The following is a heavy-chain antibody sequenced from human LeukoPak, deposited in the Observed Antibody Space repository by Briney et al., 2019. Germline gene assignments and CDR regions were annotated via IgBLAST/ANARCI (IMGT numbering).Heavy chain of an antibody. Sequence: GGSLRLSCAASGFTFXSYAXXXVXXXPXXXXXXXXXXXXXGGSTYYADSVKGRFTISRDNSKNTLYLQMNSLRAEDTAVYYCAKIRGYSYGFRVGDAFDIWGQGTMVTVSS. CDR1: GFTFXSYA. J-gene: IGHJ3*02. CDR2: XXXXGGST. D-gene: IGHD5-18*01. V-gene: IGHV3-23*01. CDR3: AKIRGYSYGFRVGDAFDI.